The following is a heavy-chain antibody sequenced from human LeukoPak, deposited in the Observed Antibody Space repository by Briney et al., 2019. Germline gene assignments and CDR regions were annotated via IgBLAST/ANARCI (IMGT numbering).Heavy chain of an antibody. D-gene: IGHD2-2*01. CDR2: INHSGST. CDR3: ARGRAVVVPAAMAYGMDV. J-gene: IGHJ6*04. CDR1: GGSFSGYY. Sequence: SETLSLTCAVYGGSFSGYYWSWIRQPPGKGLEWIGEINHSGSTNYNQSLKSRVTISVDTSKNQFSLKLSSVTAADTAVYYCARGRAVVVPAAMAYGMDVWGKGTTVTVSS. V-gene: IGHV4-34*01.